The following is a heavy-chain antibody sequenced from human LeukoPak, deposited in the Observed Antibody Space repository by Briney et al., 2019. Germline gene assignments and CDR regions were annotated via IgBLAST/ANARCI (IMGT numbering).Heavy chain of an antibody. CDR3: ARDISGYDWGAFDY. V-gene: IGHV1-69*05. J-gene: IGHJ4*02. CDR1: GGTFSSYA. Sequence: VASVKVSCKASGGTFSSYAISWVRQAPGQGLEWMGRIIPIFGTANYAQKFQGRVTITTDESTSTAYMELSSLRSEDTAVYYCARDISGYDWGAFDYWGQGTLVTVSS. CDR2: IIPIFGTA. D-gene: IGHD5-12*01.